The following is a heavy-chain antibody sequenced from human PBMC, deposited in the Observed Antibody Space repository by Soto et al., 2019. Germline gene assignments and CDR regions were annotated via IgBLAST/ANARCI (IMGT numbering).Heavy chain of an antibody. CDR1: GGSISSYY. CDR3: ASFVGGYFDY. D-gene: IGHD2-15*01. Sequence: PSETLSLTCTVSGGSISSYYWSWIRQPPGKGLEWIGYIYYSGSTNYNPSLKSRVTISVDTSKNQFSLKLSSVTAADTAVYYCASFVGGYFDYWGQGTLVTVSS. J-gene: IGHJ4*02. V-gene: IGHV4-59*01. CDR2: IYYSGST.